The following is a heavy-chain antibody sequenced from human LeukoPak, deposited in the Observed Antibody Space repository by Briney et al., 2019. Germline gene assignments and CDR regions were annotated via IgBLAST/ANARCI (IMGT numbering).Heavy chain of an antibody. Sequence: PGRSLRLSCVASGFTFDDYAMHWVRQAPGKGLEWVSGITWHSENIDYADSVKGRFTISRDNAKNSLYLQMNSLRSEDTALYFCVAVPETDFWIGFYLDYWGQGTLVTVSS. J-gene: IGHJ4*02. D-gene: IGHD3-3*01. CDR2: ITWHSENI. CDR1: GFTFDDYA. CDR3: VAVPETDFWIGFYLDY. V-gene: IGHV3-9*01.